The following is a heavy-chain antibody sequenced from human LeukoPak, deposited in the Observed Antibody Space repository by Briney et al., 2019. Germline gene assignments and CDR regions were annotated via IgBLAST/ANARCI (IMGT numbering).Heavy chain of an antibody. D-gene: IGHD2-15*01. J-gene: IGHJ5*02. CDR2: MNPNSGNT. CDR3: ARGGGSWYERPNWFDP. V-gene: IGHV1-8*01. CDR1: GYTFTSYD. Sequence: ASVKVSCKASGYTFTSYDINWVRQATGQGLEWMGWMNPNSGNTGYAQKFQGRVTMTRNTSISTAYMELSSLRSEDTAAYYCARGGGSWYERPNWFDPWGQGTLVTVSS.